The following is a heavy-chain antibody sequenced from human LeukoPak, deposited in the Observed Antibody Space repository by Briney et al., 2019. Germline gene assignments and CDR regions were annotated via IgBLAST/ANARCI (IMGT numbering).Heavy chain of an antibody. CDR2: IYYSGNT. CDR3: ARINWNYFDY. Sequence: ETLFLTCTVSGGSISSYYWSWVRQPPGKGLEWIGYIYYSGNTNYNPSLKSRLTMSADRSRNQFSLNLNSVTAADTAVYYCARINWNYFDYWGQGILVTVSS. V-gene: IGHV4-59*08. CDR1: GGSISSYY. D-gene: IGHD1-1*01. J-gene: IGHJ4*02.